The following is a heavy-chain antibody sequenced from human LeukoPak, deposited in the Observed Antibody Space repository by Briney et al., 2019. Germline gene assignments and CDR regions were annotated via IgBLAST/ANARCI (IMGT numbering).Heavy chain of an antibody. J-gene: IGHJ1*01. V-gene: IGHV3-30*03. CDR3: XXXXXXXNXXSXLDS. CDR1: FTXXNYV. CDR2: IANDGSNK. Sequence: FTXXNYVMQWVRQAPGKGLEWVALIANDGSNKYYADSVKGRFTISRENSKNTVYMQMNSLRPEDTAVYYXXXXXXXXNXXSXLDSWGXGXLVTVSS. D-gene: IGHD3/OR15-3a*01.